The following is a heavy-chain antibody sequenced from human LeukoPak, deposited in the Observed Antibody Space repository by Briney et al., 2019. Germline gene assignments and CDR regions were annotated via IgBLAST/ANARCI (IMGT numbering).Heavy chain of an antibody. CDR3: AGIPVFGVVLHQEPV. CDR1: GGTFSDYA. V-gene: IGHV1-69*06. J-gene: IGHJ6*04. Sequence: ASVKVSCKASGGTFSDYALNWVRQAPGQGLEWMGVFIPILGTANSTQRFQGRVTITADISTNTVYMELSSLRSEDTAVYFCAGIPVFGVVLHQEPVWGKGTTVTVSS. D-gene: IGHD3-3*01. CDR2: FIPILGTA.